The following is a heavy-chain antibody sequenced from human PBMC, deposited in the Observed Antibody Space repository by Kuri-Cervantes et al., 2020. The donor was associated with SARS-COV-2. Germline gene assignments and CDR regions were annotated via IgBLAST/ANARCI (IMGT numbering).Heavy chain of an antibody. Sequence: SVKVTCKASGGTFSSYAISWVRPAPGQGLEWMGGIIPILGIANYAQKFQGRVTITADKSTSTAYMVLSSLRSEDTAVYYCARGRWDGGNLESYYFDYWGQGTLVTVSS. CDR1: GGTFSSYA. D-gene: IGHD4-23*01. CDR2: IIPILGIA. CDR3: ARGRWDGGNLESYYFDY. V-gene: IGHV1-69*10. J-gene: IGHJ4*02.